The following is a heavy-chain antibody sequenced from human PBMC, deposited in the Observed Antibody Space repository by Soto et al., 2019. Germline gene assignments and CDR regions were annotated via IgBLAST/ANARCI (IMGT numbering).Heavy chain of an antibody. CDR2: IWYDGSNK. D-gene: IGHD6-13*01. CDR3: ARKERRWSSTFVH. V-gene: IGHV3-33*01. J-gene: IGHJ1*01. Sequence: QVQLVESGGGVVQPGRSLRLSCAVSGLTFSSYAMNWLRQAPGKGLEWVAVIWYDGSNKFYADSVKGRFTISRDNSKNTLYLQMNSLKVDDTAVYYCARKERRWSSTFVHWGQGTLVTVSS. CDR1: GLTFSSYA.